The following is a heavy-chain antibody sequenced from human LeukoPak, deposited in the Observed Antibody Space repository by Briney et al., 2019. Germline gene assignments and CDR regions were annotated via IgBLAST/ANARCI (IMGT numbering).Heavy chain of an antibody. J-gene: IGHJ4*02. V-gene: IGHV3-49*04. Sequence: PGESLRLSCTAPGFTFGDYAMSWVRQAPGKGLEWVGFIRSKPFGGTTEYAASVKGRFTISRDDSKSIAWLQMNSLKAEDTAEYYCARPLETTRTSDFDSWGQGTLVTVSS. D-gene: IGHD1-1*01. CDR3: ARPLETTRTSDFDS. CDR1: GFTFGDYA. CDR2: IRSKPFGGTT.